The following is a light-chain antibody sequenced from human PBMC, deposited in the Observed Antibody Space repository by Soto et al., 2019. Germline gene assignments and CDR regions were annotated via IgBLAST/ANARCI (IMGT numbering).Light chain of an antibody. Sequence: DIQMTQSPSTLSASVGDRVTITCRASQSISSWLAWYQQKPGKAPKLLIYDASSLESGVPSRFSGSGSGTEFTLTISSLQPDDFATYYCQQYHTPVGFGQGTKVEIK. CDR3: QQYHTPVG. CDR2: DAS. V-gene: IGKV1-5*01. J-gene: IGKJ1*01. CDR1: QSISSW.